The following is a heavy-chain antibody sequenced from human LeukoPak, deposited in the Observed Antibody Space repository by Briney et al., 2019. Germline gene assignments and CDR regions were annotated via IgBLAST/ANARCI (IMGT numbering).Heavy chain of an antibody. J-gene: IGHJ4*02. V-gene: IGHV3-11*05. CDR2: ISSSSSYT. Sequence: GGSLRLSCAASGFTFRIYWMSWVRQAPGKGLEWVSYISSSSSYTKYADSVKGRFTISRDNAKNSLFLQMNSLRAEDTAVYYCARDMGAAGASDYWGQGTLVTVSA. CDR1: GFTFRIYW. D-gene: IGHD6-13*01. CDR3: ARDMGAAGASDY.